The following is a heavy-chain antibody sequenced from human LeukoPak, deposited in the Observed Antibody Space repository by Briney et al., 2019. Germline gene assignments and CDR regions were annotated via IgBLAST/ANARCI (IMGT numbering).Heavy chain of an antibody. Sequence: GGSLRLSCAASGFTFSSYAMSWVRQAPGKGLEWVSAISGSGGSTYYADSVKGRFTISRDNSKNTLYLQMNSLRAEDTAVYYCAKAGGYLVTSYYMDVWGKGTTVTISS. D-gene: IGHD2-15*01. CDR1: GFTFSSYA. CDR2: ISGSGGST. CDR3: AKAGGYLVTSYYMDV. V-gene: IGHV3-23*01. J-gene: IGHJ6*03.